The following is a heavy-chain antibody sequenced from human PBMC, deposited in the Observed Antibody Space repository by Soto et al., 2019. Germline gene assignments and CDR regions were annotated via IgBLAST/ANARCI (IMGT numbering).Heavy chain of an antibody. CDR2: ISYDGSNK. D-gene: IGHD2-8*01. Sequence: GGSLRLSCAASGFTFSSYGMHWVRQAPGKGLEWVAVISYDGSNKYYADSVKGRFTISRDNSKNTLYLQMNSLRAEDTAVYYCAKGMDQFDYWGQGTLVTVSS. V-gene: IGHV3-30*18. CDR1: GFTFSSYG. J-gene: IGHJ4*02. CDR3: AKGMDQFDY.